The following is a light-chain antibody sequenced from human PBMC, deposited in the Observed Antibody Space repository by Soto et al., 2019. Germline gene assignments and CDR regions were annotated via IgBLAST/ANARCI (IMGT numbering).Light chain of an antibody. CDR2: GAS. CDR1: QSVSSNY. Sequence: EIVLTQSPDTLSFSPGERSTLSCRSSQSVSSNYLAWYQQIPGQAPRPLIYGASSRVPGIPDRFSGSGSGTDFTLTISSLQAEDVAVYYCQQYWDTPWTFGQGTKVDIK. CDR3: QQYWDTPWT. J-gene: IGKJ1*01. V-gene: IGKV3-20*01.